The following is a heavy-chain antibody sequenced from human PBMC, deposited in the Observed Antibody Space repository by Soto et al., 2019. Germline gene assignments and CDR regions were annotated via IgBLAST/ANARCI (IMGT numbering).Heavy chain of an antibody. J-gene: IGHJ4*02. V-gene: IGHV4-4*02. D-gene: IGHD2-2*01. CDR3: ARYPYCSSTSCSPWGVSD. CDR2: IYHSGST. CDR1: VGSISSSNW. Sequence: SETLSLSCAFSVGSISSSNWCSWVRQPPGKGLEWIGEIYHSGSTNYNPSLKSRVTISVDKSKNQFSLKLSSVTAADTAVYYCARYPYCSSTSCSPWGVSDWGQGTLVTVSS.